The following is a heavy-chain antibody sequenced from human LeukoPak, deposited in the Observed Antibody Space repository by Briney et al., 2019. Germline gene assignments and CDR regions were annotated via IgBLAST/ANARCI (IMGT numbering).Heavy chain of an antibody. Sequence: QTGGSLRLSCAASGFTFSSYSMNWVRQAPGKGLEWVSYISSSSSTIYYADSVKGRFTISRDNAKNSLYLQMNSLRAEDTAVYYCARVYGDCSGGSCYFAWGNYAFDIWGQGTMVTVSS. CDR3: ARVYGDCSGGSCYFAWGNYAFDI. V-gene: IGHV3-48*04. J-gene: IGHJ3*02. CDR2: ISSSSSTI. CDR1: GFTFSSYS. D-gene: IGHD2-15*01.